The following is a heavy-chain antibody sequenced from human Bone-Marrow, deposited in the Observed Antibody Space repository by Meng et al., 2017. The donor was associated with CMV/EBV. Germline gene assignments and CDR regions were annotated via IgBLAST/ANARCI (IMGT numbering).Heavy chain of an antibody. D-gene: IGHD1-26*01. J-gene: IGHJ4*02. Sequence: SCKAAGYTFTDYNMHWARQAPGQGLEWMGWISPNNDGTKYAQKFQGGVTMTRDTSISTAYMELSRLTSDDTAVYYCVRGGGSSYVDYWGQGTLVTVSS. CDR3: VRGGGSSYVDY. CDR2: ISPNNDGT. V-gene: IGHV1-2*02. CDR1: GYTFTDYN.